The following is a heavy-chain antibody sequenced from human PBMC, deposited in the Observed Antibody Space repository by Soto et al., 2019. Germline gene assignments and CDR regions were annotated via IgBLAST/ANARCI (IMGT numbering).Heavy chain of an antibody. Sequence: GGSLRLSCTASGFTFSNHCMSLVRQAPGKGLERVSYISSSSSAIYYADSVKGRFTISRDNAKNSLYLQMNSLRDEDTAVYYCARETGYDFWSAYYSPHFDYWGQGTLVTLSS. J-gene: IGHJ4*02. V-gene: IGHV3-48*02. D-gene: IGHD3-3*01. CDR1: GFTFSNHC. CDR2: ISSSSSAI. CDR3: ARETGYDFWSAYYSPHFDY.